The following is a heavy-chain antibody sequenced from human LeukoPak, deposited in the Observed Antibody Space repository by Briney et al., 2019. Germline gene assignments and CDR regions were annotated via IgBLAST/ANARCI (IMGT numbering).Heavy chain of an antibody. Sequence: KAGGSLRLSCVASGFTFSSYWMSWVRQAPGKGLEWVANIEQDGSEKYYVDSVKGRFTISRDNAKNSLYLQMNSLRAEDTAVYYCARQDIVVVPAAGIFDYWGQGTLVTVSS. CDR1: GFTFSSYW. D-gene: IGHD2-2*01. J-gene: IGHJ4*02. CDR2: IEQDGSEK. V-gene: IGHV3-7*01. CDR3: ARQDIVVVPAAGIFDY.